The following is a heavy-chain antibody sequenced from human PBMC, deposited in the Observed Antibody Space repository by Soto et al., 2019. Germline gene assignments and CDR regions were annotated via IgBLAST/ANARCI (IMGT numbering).Heavy chain of an antibody. CDR1: GGTFSSYT. CDR3: ARGPFSRGAWYFDL. CDR2: IIPILGIA. D-gene: IGHD2-2*01. J-gene: IGHJ2*01. Sequence: ASVKVSCKASGGTFSSYTISWVRQAPGQGLEWMGRIIPILGIANYAQKFQGRVTITADKSTSTAYMELSSLRSEDTAVYYCARGPFSRGAWYFDLWGRGTLVTVSS. V-gene: IGHV1-69*02.